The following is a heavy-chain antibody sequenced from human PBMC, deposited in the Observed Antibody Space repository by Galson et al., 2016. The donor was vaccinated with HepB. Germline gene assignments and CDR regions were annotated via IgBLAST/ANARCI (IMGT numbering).Heavy chain of an antibody. V-gene: IGHV3-30*18. J-gene: IGHJ4*02. CDR2: ISYDGSRK. CDR3: TKSTFGGLIVTHFDS. D-gene: IGHD3-16*02. Sequence: SLRLSCAAFGFTFSSYGMHWVRQAPGKGLEWVAVISYDGSRKYYADSVKGRFTISRDNSNNTLFLQMSSLGVEDTAVYYCTKSTFGGLIVTHFDSWGQGTLVTVSS. CDR1: GFTFSSYG.